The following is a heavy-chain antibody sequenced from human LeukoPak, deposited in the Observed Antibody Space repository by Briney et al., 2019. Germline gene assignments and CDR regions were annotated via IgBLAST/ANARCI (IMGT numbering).Heavy chain of an antibody. J-gene: IGHJ6*03. CDR2: VSGSGDNT. CDR3: ACTAYYYYYLDV. V-gene: IGHV3-23*01. CDR1: GFTFSSHA. D-gene: IGHD5-18*01. Sequence: PGGSLRLSCAASGFTFSSHAMSWVRQALGKGLEWVSAVSGSGDNTYYADSVKGRFTISRDNSKNTLYLHMSSLRAEDTAVYYCACTAYYYYYLDVWGKGTTVTVSS.